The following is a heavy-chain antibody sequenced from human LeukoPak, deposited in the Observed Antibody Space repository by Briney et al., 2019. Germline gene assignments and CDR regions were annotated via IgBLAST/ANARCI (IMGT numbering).Heavy chain of an antibody. CDR3: AKDRDYYGSSGYYLGGGFDY. D-gene: IGHD3-22*01. V-gene: IGHV3-30*04. J-gene: IGHJ4*02. Sequence: GGSLRLSCAASGFTFSIYTIHWVRQAPGEGLEWVAVISYDGGNKYYADSVKGRFTISRDNSKSTLYLPMNSLRGEEMAVYYCAKDRDYYGSSGYYLGGGFDYWGQGTLVTVSS. CDR1: GFTFSIYT. CDR2: ISYDGGNK.